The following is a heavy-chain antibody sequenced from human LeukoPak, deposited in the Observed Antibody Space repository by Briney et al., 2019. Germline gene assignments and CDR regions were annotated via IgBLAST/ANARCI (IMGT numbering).Heavy chain of an antibody. CDR1: GFTFRSYA. J-gene: IGHJ6*02. CDR3: ASDGKRLGPYPMDV. CDR2: IWYDCSNK. D-gene: IGHD1-26*01. Sequence: GTSLILSCATSGFTFRSYAMHWVRQSPGKGLEWVAQIWYDCSNKYYADSVKGLFIFSRDNSKNTLYLQTNSLTVDDTAVYYCASDGKRLGPYPMDVWGQGTTITVSS. V-gene: IGHV3-33*01.